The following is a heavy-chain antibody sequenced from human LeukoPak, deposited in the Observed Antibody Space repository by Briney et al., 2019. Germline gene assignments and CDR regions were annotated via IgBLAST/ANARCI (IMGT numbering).Heavy chain of an antibody. CDR2: ISGGGSTI. CDR3: ARDWRAARCLTY. D-gene: IGHD6-6*01. J-gene: IGHJ4*02. CDR1: GFTFSDYS. Sequence: PGGSLRLSCAASGFTFSDYSMSWIRQAPGKGLECISYISGGGSTIYYADSVKGRFTISRDNAKNSLYLQMNSLRAEDTAVYYCARDWRAARCLTYWGLGTLVTVSS. V-gene: IGHV3-11*04.